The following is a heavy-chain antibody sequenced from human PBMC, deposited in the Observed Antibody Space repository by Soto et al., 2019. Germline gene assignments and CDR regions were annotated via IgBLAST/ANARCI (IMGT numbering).Heavy chain of an antibody. CDR2: IYYGGST. J-gene: IGHJ4*02. CDR1: GDSISSGGYY. Sequence: PSETLSLTCTVSGDSISSGGYYWSWIRQHPGKGLEWIGYIYYGGSTSYNPSLKSRVTISVDTSKNQFSLKLSSVTAADTAVYYCARDAGGLLRYFDFDYWGQGTLVTVSS. V-gene: IGHV4-31*03. D-gene: IGHD3-9*01. CDR3: ARDAGGLLRYFDFDY.